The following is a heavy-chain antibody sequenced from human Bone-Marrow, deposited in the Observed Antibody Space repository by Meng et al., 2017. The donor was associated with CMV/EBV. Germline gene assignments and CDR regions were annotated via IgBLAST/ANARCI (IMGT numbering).Heavy chain of an antibody. D-gene: IGHD6-13*01. Sequence: GGSLRLSCAASGFTFSSYSMNWVRQAPGKGLEWVANISQDGSEKYYVESVKGRCTITGDNATNTLYLQMNSLRAEDTAVYYCAREVIAARNTKDYWGQGTLVTVSS. J-gene: IGHJ4*02. CDR1: GFTFSSYS. V-gene: IGHV3-7*01. CDR2: ISQDGSEK. CDR3: AREVIAARNTKDY.